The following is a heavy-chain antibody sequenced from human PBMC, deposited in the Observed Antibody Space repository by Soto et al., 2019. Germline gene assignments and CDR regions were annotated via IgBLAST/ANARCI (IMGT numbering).Heavy chain of an antibody. V-gene: IGHV3-72*01. D-gene: IGHD2-15*01. CDR2: IRNKANSYIT. CDR3: AIEGCSGGSCYSYYMDV. J-gene: IGHJ6*03. CDR1: GLTFSDYY. Sequence: PGGSLRLSCAASGLTFSDYYMDWVRQAPGKGLEWVGRIRNKANSYITQYAASVKGRFTISRDDSKNSVYLQMNTLKTEDTPVCYCAIEGCSGGSCYSYYMDVWGKGTTVTVSS.